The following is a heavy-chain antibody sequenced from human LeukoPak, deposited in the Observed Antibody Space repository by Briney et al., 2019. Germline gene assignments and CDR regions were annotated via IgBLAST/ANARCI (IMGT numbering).Heavy chain of an antibody. J-gene: IGHJ5*02. CDR2: IIPILGIA. CDR1: GGTFSSYA. Sequence: GASVKVSCKASGGTFSSYAISWVRQAPGQGLEWMGGIIPILGIANYAQKFQGRVTITADKSTSTAYMELSSLRSEDTAVYYCARVDGYYYGSGSYYYPGNSGWFDPWGQGTLVTVSS. V-gene: IGHV1-69*10. D-gene: IGHD3-10*01. CDR3: ARVDGYYYGSGSYYYPGNSGWFDP.